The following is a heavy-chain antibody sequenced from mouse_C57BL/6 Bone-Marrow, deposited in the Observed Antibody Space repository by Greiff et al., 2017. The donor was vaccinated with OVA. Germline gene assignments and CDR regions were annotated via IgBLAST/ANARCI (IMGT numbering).Heavy chain of an antibody. D-gene: IGHD1-1*01. V-gene: IGHV1-85*01. CDR2: IYPRDGST. CDR3: APHYYYGSSYPFAY. J-gene: IGHJ3*01. CDR1: GYTFTSYD. Sequence: QVQLQQSGPELVKPGASVKLSCKASGYTFTSYDINWVKQRPGQGLEWIGWIYPRDGSTKYNEKFKGKATLTVDTSSSTAYMELHSLTSEDSAVYFCAPHYYYGSSYPFAYWGQGTLVTVSA.